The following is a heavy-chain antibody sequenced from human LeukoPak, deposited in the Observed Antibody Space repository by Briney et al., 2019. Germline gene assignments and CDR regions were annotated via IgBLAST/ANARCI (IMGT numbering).Heavy chain of an antibody. J-gene: IGHJ4*02. Sequence: PGGSLRLSCAASGFTFDDYAMHWVRQAPGKGLEWVSGISWNSGSIGYADPVKGRFTISRDNAKNSLYLQMNSLRAEDTALYYCAKAPGYCSGGSCYAFDYWGQGTLVTVSS. CDR1: GFTFDDYA. D-gene: IGHD2-15*01. CDR3: AKAPGYCSGGSCYAFDY. V-gene: IGHV3-9*01. CDR2: ISWNSGSI.